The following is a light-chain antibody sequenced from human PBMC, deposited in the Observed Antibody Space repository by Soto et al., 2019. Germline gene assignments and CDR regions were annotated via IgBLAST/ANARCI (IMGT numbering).Light chain of an antibody. V-gene: IGLV1-40*01. CDR1: SSNIGAGYD. Sequence: VLTQPPSVSGAPGQRVTISCTGSSSNIGAGYDVHWYQQLPGTAPKLLVSGDTNRPSGVPDRFSGSKSGTSASLAITGLRAEDEADYYCQSFDSSLSGWVFGGGTKLTVL. CDR2: GDT. J-gene: IGLJ3*02. CDR3: QSFDSSLSGWV.